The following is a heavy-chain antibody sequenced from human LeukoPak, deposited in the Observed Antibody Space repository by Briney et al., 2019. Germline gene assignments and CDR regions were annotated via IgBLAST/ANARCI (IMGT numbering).Heavy chain of an antibody. D-gene: IGHD3-22*01. CDR2: IYYSGST. CDR1: GGSISSSSYY. J-gene: IGHJ1*01. Sequence: ASETLSLTCTVSGGSISSSSYYWGWIRQPPGKGLEWIGSIYYSGSTYYNPSLKSRVTISVDTSKNQFSLKLSSVTAADTAVYYCAREGIDSSGRGQYWGQGTLVTVSS. V-gene: IGHV4-39*07. CDR3: AREGIDSSGRGQY.